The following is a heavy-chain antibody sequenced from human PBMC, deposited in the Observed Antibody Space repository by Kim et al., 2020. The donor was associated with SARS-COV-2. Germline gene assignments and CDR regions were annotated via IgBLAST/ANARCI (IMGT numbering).Heavy chain of an antibody. CDR2: IKPDGSDK. V-gene: IGHV3-7*03. CDR3: ARLKFDSSWSFGMDV. J-gene: IGHJ6*02. CDR1: GFMFSSYW. Sequence: GGSLRLSCAASGFMFSSYWMSWVRQAPGKGLEWVANIKPDGSDKFYVDSVKGRFTISRDNSKNSLYLQMNSLRAEDTAVYYCARLKFDSSWSFGMDVWGLGTTVTVPS. D-gene: IGHD6-6*01.